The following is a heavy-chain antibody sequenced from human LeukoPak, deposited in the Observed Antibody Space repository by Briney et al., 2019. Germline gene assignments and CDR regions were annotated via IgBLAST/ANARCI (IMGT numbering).Heavy chain of an antibody. V-gene: IGHV3-21*01. Sequence: GGSLRLSCAASGFTFSSYSMNWVRQAPGKGLEWVSSISSSSSYIYYADSVKGRFTISRDNAKNSLYLQMNSLRAEDTAMYYCARDRAGFIVGATTDAFDIWGQGTMVTVSS. CDR3: ARDRAGFIVGATTDAFDI. J-gene: IGHJ3*02. CDR2: ISSSSSYI. D-gene: IGHD1-26*01. CDR1: GFTFSSYS.